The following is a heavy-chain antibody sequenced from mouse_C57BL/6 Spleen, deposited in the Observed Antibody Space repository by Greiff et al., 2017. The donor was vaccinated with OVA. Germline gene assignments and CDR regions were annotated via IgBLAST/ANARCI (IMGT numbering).Heavy chain of an antibody. J-gene: IGHJ4*01. D-gene: IGHD3-3*01. CDR1: GYTFTSYG. V-gene: IGHV1-81*01. Sequence: QVQLKQSGAELARPGASVKLSCKASGYTFTSYGISWVKQRTGQGLEWIGEIYPRSGNTYYNEKFKGKATLTADKSSSTAYMELRSLTSEDSAVYFCARRGDDRDAMDYWGQGTSVTVSS. CDR2: IYPRSGNT. CDR3: ARRGDDRDAMDY.